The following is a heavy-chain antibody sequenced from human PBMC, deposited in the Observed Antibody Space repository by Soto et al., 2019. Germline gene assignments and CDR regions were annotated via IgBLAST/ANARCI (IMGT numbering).Heavy chain of an antibody. Sequence: SETLSLTCAVSGGSISSGGYSWSWIRQPPGKGLEWIGYIYHSGSTYYNPSLKSRVTISVDRSKNQFSLKLSSVTAADTAVYYCSRRRGFPYYYGMDVWGQGTTVTVSS. CDR1: GGSISSGGYS. D-gene: IGHD5-12*01. V-gene: IGHV4-30-2*01. CDR2: IYHSGST. J-gene: IGHJ6*02. CDR3: SRRRGFPYYYGMDV.